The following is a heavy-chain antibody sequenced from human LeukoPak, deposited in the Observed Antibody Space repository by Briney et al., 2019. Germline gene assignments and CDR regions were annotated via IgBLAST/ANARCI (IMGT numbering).Heavy chain of an antibody. CDR1: GGSISSSSYY. J-gene: IGHJ4*02. CDR2: IYYSGST. Sequence: TASETLSLTCTVSGGSISSSSYYWGWIRQPPGKGLEWIGSIYYSGSTHYNASLKSRVTISVDTSKNQFSLKLSSVTAADTAVYYCARQLGYCSGGSCYEYDYWGQGTLVTVSS. V-gene: IGHV4-39*01. CDR3: ARQLGYCSGGSCYEYDY. D-gene: IGHD2-15*01.